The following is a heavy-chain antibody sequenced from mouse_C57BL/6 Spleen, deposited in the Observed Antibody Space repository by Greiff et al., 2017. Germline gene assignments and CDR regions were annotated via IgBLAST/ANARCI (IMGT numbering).Heavy chain of an antibody. D-gene: IGHD4-1*01. CDR1: GYTFTDYE. Sequence: QVQLQQSGAELVRPGASVTLSCKASGYTFTDYEMHWVKQTPVHGLEWIGAIDPETGGTAYNQKFKGKAILTADKSSSTAYMELRSLTSEDSAVYYCTRQELADYAMDYWGQGTSVTVSS. CDR3: TRQELADYAMDY. V-gene: IGHV1-15*01. J-gene: IGHJ4*01. CDR2: IDPETGGT.